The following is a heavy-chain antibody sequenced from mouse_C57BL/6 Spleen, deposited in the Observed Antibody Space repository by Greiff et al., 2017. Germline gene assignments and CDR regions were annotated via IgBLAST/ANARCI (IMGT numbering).Heavy chain of an antibody. Sequence: EVKLMESGPELVKPGDSVKISCKASGYSFTGYFMNWVMQSHGKSLEWIGRINPYNGDTFYNQKFKGKATLTVDKSSSTAHMELRSLTSEDSAVYYCACDYSNPFAYWGQGTLVTASA. CDR3: ACDYSNPFAY. CDR1: GYSFTGYF. J-gene: IGHJ3*01. V-gene: IGHV1-20*01. CDR2: INPYNGDT. D-gene: IGHD2-5*01.